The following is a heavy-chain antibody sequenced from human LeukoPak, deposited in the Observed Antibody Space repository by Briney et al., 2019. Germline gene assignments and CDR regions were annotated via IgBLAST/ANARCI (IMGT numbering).Heavy chain of an antibody. Sequence: ASVKVSCKTSGGTSNNSAISWVRQAPGQGLEWLGGIMPLFGTAGYAQKFQGRVTITKDESTRTVYLELTSLTSDDTAVYYCARDVHGDYGSGWFDPWGQGTLVSVSS. J-gene: IGHJ5*02. CDR3: ARDVHGDYGSGWFDP. CDR2: IMPLFGTA. V-gene: IGHV1-69*05. CDR1: GGTSNNSA. D-gene: IGHD4-17*01.